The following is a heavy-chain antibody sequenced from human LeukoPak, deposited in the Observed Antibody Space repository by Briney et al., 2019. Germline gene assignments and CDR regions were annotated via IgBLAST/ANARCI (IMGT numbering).Heavy chain of an antibody. CDR1: DYRFRDDYF. Sequence: SETLSLTCTVSDYRFRDDYFWAWIRQPPGKGLEWIGNIFHSGNTYYSPSLNNRVTISLDMSTNQFSLKLNSVTAADTAVYYCARVYCSTSDCYHRGADTYYAMDVWGTGTTVTVSS. V-gene: IGHV4-38-2*02. D-gene: IGHD2-2*01. CDR2: IFHSGNT. CDR3: ARVYCSTSDCYHRGADTYYAMDV. J-gene: IGHJ6*04.